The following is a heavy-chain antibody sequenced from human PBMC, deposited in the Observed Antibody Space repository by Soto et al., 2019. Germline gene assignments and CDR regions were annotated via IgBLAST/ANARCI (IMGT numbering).Heavy chain of an antibody. CDR1: EYSSVSHSYY. CDR3: ASVLREQRNTSFVGLDS. Sequence: SETMSVTSTVTEYSSVSHSYYRGWINKSPGRAMQWIGTMPHTGTTSSNPSLQSRATIAVDASKNQMFLKLISVTAADTAVYYCASVLREQRNTSFVGLDSWGQGTQVT. D-gene: IGHD1-1*01. V-gene: IGHV4-39*01. J-gene: IGHJ4*02. CDR2: MPHTGTT.